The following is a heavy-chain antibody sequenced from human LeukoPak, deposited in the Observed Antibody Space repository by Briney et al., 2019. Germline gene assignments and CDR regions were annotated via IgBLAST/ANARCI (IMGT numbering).Heavy chain of an antibody. CDR2: ILGRAGTT. CDR3: ARAGDVDTAMVTGDYFDY. Sequence: GGSLRLSCEASGFTFSSYAMGWVRQAPGKGLEWVSTILGRAGTTYYADSVKGRFAISRDNSKNTVYLQMTSLRAEDTAVYYCARAGDVDTAMVTGDYFDYWGQGTLVTVSS. D-gene: IGHD5-18*01. V-gene: IGHV3-23*01. J-gene: IGHJ4*02. CDR1: GFTFSSYA.